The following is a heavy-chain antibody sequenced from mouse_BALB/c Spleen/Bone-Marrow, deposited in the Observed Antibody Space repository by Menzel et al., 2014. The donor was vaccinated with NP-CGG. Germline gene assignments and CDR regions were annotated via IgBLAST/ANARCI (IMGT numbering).Heavy chain of an antibody. Sequence: DVKLVESGGGLVQPGGPRKLSCAASGFTFSSFGMHWVRQAPEKGLEWVAYISSGSSTIFYADTVKGRFTISRDNPKNTLFLQMTSLRSEDTAIYYCTRGGNWEDFDYWGQGTTLTVSS. D-gene: IGHD4-1*01. CDR1: GFTFSSFG. CDR2: ISSGSSTI. V-gene: IGHV5-17*02. CDR3: TRGGNWEDFDY. J-gene: IGHJ2*01.